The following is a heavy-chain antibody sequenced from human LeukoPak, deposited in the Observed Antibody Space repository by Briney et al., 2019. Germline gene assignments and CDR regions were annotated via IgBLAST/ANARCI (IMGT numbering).Heavy chain of an antibody. CDR2: TSAYNGNT. J-gene: IGHJ5*02. V-gene: IGHV1-18*01. CDR3: ARETLGYCSNTSCYRGPPRYNWFDP. D-gene: IGHD2-2*01. CDR1: GYTFTSYG. Sequence: ASVKVSCKASGYTFTSYGISWVRQAPGQGLEWMGWTSAYNGNTNYAQKLQGRVTVTTDTSTSTAYMELRSLRSDDTAVYYCARETLGYCSNTSCYRGPPRYNWFDPWGQGTLVTVSS.